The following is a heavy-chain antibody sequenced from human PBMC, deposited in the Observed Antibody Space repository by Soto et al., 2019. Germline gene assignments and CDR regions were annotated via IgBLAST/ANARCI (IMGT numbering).Heavy chain of an antibody. CDR1: GFTFSSYA. CDR2: ISGSGGST. V-gene: IGHV3-23*01. Sequence: GGSLRLSCAASGFTFSSYAMSWVRQAPGKGLEWVSAISGSGGSTYYADSVKGRFTISRDNSKNTLYLQMNSLRAEDTAVYYCASHTGRYCSSTSCYGLRENYYYYMDVWGKGTTVTVSS. J-gene: IGHJ6*03. D-gene: IGHD2-2*01. CDR3: ASHTGRYCSSTSCYGLRENYYYYMDV.